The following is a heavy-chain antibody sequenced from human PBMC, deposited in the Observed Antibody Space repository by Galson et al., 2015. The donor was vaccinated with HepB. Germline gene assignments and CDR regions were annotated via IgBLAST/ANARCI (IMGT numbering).Heavy chain of an antibody. Sequence: SLRLSCAASGFTFSSYSMSWVRQAPGKGLEWVSAISGSGGSTYYADSVKGRFTTSRDNSKNTLYLQMNSLRAEDTAVYYCAKGGGGSWGFPPQFDYWGQGTLVTVSS. CDR1: GFTFSSYS. D-gene: IGHD2-15*01. J-gene: IGHJ4*02. V-gene: IGHV3-23*01. CDR2: ISGSGGST. CDR3: AKGGGGSWGFPPQFDY.